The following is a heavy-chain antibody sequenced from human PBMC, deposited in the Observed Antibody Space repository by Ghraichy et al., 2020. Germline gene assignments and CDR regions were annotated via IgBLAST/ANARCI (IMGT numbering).Heavy chain of an antibody. CDR1: GFTFSSYG. J-gene: IGHJ4*02. CDR2: IWYDGSNK. D-gene: IGHD6-13*01. Sequence: GGSLRLSCAASGFTFSSYGMHWVRQAPGKGLEWVAVIWYDGSNKYYADSVKGRFTISRDNSKNTLYLQMNSLRAEDTAVYYCARDAGLPAAGLLDYWGQGTLVTVSS. CDR3: ARDAGLPAAGLLDY. V-gene: IGHV3-33*08.